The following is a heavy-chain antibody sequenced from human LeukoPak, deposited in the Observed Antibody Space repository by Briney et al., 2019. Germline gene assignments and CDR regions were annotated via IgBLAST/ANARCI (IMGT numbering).Heavy chain of an antibody. CDR3: ARNSGWFTNFDY. CDR1: GGSVSSSSYY. Sequence: PSETLSLTCTVSGGSVSSSSYYWSWIRQPPGKGLEWIGYIYYSGSTNYNPSLKSRVTISVDTSKNQFSLKLSSVTAADTAVYYCARNSGWFTNFDYWGQGTLVTVSS. V-gene: IGHV4-61*01. CDR2: IYYSGST. D-gene: IGHD6-19*01. J-gene: IGHJ4*02.